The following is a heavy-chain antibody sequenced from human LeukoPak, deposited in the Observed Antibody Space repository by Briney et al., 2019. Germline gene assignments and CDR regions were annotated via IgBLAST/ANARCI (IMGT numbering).Heavy chain of an antibody. J-gene: IGHJ5*02. CDR1: GGTFSSYA. D-gene: IGHD3-10*01. V-gene: IGHV1-69*04. CDR3: ARDPTPPLWFGDFFSGP. Sequence: SVKVSCKASGGTFSSYAISWVRQAPGQGLEWMGRIIPILGIANYAQKFQGRVTITADKSTSTAYMELSSLRSEDTAVYYCARDPTPPLWFGDFFSGPWGQGTLVTVSS. CDR2: IIPILGIA.